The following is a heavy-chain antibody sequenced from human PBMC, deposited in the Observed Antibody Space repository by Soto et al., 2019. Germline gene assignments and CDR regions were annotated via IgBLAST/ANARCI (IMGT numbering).Heavy chain of an antibody. J-gene: IGHJ1*01. V-gene: IGHV1-69*02. CDR2: IIPILGIA. CDR3: ASVYCSGGSCYSNAEYFQH. D-gene: IGHD2-15*01. CDR1: GGTFSSYT. Sequence: ASVKPSSKAPGGTFSSYTISWVRQDPEKGVEWMGRIIPILGIANYAQKFQGRVTITADKSTSTAYMELSSLRSEDTAVYYCASVYCSGGSCYSNAEYFQHWGQGTLVTVSS.